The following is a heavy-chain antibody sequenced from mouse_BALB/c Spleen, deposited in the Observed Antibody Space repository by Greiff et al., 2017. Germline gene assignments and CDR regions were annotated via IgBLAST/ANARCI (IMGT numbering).Heavy chain of an antibody. D-gene: IGHD2-14*01. CDR2: IYPYNGGT. V-gene: IGHV1S29*02. CDR1: GYTFTDYN. Sequence: EVQLQQSGPELVKPGASVKISCKASGYTFTDYNMHWVKQSHGKSLEWIGYIYPYNGGTGYNQKFKSKATLTVDNSSSTAYMELRSLTSEDSAVYYCARGPSYYRYYFDDWGQGTTLTVSS. J-gene: IGHJ2*01. CDR3: ARGPSYYRYYFDD.